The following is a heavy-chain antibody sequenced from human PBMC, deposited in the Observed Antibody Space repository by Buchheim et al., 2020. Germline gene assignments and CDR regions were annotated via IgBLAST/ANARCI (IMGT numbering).Heavy chain of an antibody. CDR2: IIPLYGTA. J-gene: IGHJ5*02. V-gene: IGHV1-69*01. CDR1: GGTFSYYA. CDR3: ARTRSIPGEPIWSGYYTGWFDP. D-gene: IGHD3-3*01. Sequence: KKPGSSVKVSCRASGGTFSYYAINWVRQAPGQGLEWMGGIIPLYGTANYAQKFQCRVTITADESTSTAYMELSSLRSEDTAVDYCARTRSIPGEPIWSGYYTGWFDPWGQGTL.